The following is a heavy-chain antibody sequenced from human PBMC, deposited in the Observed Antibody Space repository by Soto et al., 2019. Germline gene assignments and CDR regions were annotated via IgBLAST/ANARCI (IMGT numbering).Heavy chain of an antibody. CDR2: IYSIGST. D-gene: IGHD6-13*01. J-gene: IGHJ6*02. V-gene: IGHV4-39*01. CDR3: RRSSRYSTDV. CDR1: GGSISSSSY. Sequence: PSETLSLTCTVSGGSISSSSYWGWIRQPPGKGLEWIGSIYSIGSTYYNPSLKSRVTISVDTSNNQFSLKLSSVTAADTAVYYCRRSSRYSTDVWGQGTTVTVSS.